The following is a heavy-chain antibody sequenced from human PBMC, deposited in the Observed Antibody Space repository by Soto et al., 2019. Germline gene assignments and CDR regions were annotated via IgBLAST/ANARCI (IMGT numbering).Heavy chain of an antibody. V-gene: IGHV1-69*12. Sequence: QVQLVQSGAEVKKPGSSVTVSCKASGGTFGNSAISWVRQAPGQGLEWMGGIMPIFPTPDYAQKFQGRVTINADESTSTAYMELTSLRSEDTAVYYCARDKDREQVGRNYDYGMDVWVQGTTVTV. CDR1: GGTFGNSA. D-gene: IGHD2-2*01. CDR3: ARDKDREQVGRNYDYGMDV. CDR2: IMPIFPTP. J-gene: IGHJ6*02.